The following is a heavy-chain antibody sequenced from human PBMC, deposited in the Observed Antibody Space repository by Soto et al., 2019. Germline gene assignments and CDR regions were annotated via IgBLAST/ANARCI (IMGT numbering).Heavy chain of an antibody. CDR3: TRRASSSFYHFDF. Sequence: GESLKISCQASGYSFTAYWITWVRQMPGKGLEWMATIDPSDSYVDYSPYFRGHVTFSVDRSITTVYLQLNGLKASDSAMYFCTRRASSSFYHFDFWGQGALVTASP. CDR2: IDPSDSYV. CDR1: GYSFTAYW. D-gene: IGHD2-2*01. J-gene: IGHJ4*02. V-gene: IGHV5-10-1*01.